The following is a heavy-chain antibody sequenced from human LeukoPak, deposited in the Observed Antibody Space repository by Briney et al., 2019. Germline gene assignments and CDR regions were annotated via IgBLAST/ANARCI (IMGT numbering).Heavy chain of an antibody. Sequence: PGLSLRLSGAASGFTFSSYSRNWVRQAPGKGLEWVSYISGSSSTIYYADSVKGRFTISRDNAKNSLFLQLNGLRADDTAVYYCARGPGGAYVTYYFDSWGLGTLVTVSS. CDR3: ARGPGGAYVTYYFDS. J-gene: IGHJ4*02. D-gene: IGHD3-16*01. CDR2: ISGSSSTI. CDR1: GFTFSSYS. V-gene: IGHV3-48*04.